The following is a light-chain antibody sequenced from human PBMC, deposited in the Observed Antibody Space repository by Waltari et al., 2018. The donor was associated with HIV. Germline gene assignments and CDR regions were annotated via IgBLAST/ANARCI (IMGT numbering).Light chain of an antibody. J-gene: IGLJ2*01. CDR2: RNN. V-gene: IGLV1-47*01. Sequence: QSVLTQSPSASGTPGQRVTISCSGSSAHSGSNYVYWYQQLPGTAPKLLIYRNNQRPSGVPDRFSGSKSGTSAYLAISGLRSEDEADYYCAAWDDSLSGPVFGGGTKLTVL. CDR3: AAWDDSLSGPV. CDR1: SAHSGSNY.